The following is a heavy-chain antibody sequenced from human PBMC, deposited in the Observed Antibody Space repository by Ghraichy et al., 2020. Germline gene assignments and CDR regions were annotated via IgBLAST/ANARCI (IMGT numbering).Heavy chain of an antibody. CDR3: ARYSYGYNEFDY. D-gene: IGHD5-18*01. Sequence: ASVKVSCKASGYTFTSYAMHWVRQAPGQRLEWMGWINAGNGNTKYSQKFQGRVTITRDTSASTAYMELSSLRSEDTAVYYCARYSYGYNEFDYWGQGTLVTVSS. J-gene: IGHJ4*02. CDR1: GYTFTSYA. V-gene: IGHV1-3*01. CDR2: INAGNGNT.